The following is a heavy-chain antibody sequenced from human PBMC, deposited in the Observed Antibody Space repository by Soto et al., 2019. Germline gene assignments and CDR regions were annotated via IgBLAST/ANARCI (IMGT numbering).Heavy chain of an antibody. V-gene: IGHV1-18*01. D-gene: IGHD1-1*01. CDR3: ARGRYGDY. Sequence: AHLVQSGAEVKKPGASVKVSCKGSGYTFTSYGITWVRQAPGQGLEWMGWISAHNGNTNYAQKLQGRVTVTRDTSTSTAYMGLRSLRSDDTAVYYCARGRYGDYWGQGALVSVSS. CDR2: ISAHNGNT. CDR1: GYTFTSYG. J-gene: IGHJ4*02.